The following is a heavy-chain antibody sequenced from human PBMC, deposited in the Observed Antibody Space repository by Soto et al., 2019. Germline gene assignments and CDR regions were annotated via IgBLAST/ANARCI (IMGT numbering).Heavy chain of an antibody. J-gene: IGHJ4*02. Sequence: GGSLRLSFAASGFTFSSYGIHWVRQAPGKGLEWVAVISYDGNKTYYTDSVKGRFTITRDNSKNTLDLQMSSLRIDDTAVYFCAKGYGGDGYSPIDYWGQGTLVTVSS. CDR3: AKGYGGDGYSPIDY. V-gene: IGHV3-30*18. D-gene: IGHD2-21*01. CDR1: GFTFSSYG. CDR2: ISYDGNKT.